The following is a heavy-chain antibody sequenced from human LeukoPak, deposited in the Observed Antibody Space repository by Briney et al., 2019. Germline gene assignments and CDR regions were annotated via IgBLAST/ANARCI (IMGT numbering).Heavy chain of an antibody. CDR3: AKVYSSSWSQYYYYGMDV. Sequence: PGRSLRLSCAASGFTFSSYGMHWVRQAPGKGLEWVAVISYDGSNKYYADSVKGRFTISRDNSKNTLYLQMNSLRAKDTAVYYCAKVYSSSWSQYYYYGMDVWGQGTTVTVSS. CDR2: ISYDGSNK. CDR1: GFTFSSYG. D-gene: IGHD6-13*01. V-gene: IGHV3-30*18. J-gene: IGHJ6*02.